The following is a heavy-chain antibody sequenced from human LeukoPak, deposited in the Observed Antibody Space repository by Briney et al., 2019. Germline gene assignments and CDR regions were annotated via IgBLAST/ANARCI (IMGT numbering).Heavy chain of an antibody. CDR3: ARSPGSSYYDFWSGYYTKAFDI. Sequence: GASVKVSCKASGYTFTGYYMHWVRQAPGQGLEWMGRINPNSGGSNYAQKFQGRVTMTRDTSISTAYMELSRLRSDDTAVYYRARSPGSSYYDFWSGYYTKAFDIWGQGTMVTVSS. CDR2: INPNSGGS. D-gene: IGHD3-3*01. CDR1: GYTFTGYY. V-gene: IGHV1-2*06. J-gene: IGHJ3*02.